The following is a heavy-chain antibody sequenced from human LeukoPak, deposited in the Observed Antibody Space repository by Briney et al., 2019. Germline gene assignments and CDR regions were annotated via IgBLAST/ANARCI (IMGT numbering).Heavy chain of an antibody. CDR2: ISYDGSNK. CDR1: GFTFSSNA. J-gene: IGHJ4*01. V-gene: IGHV3-30*04. D-gene: IGHD5-24*01. CDR3: ARDLGRGDGYNYVFDY. Sequence: PGGSLRLSCAASGFTFSSNAIHWVRQAPGKGLEWVAVISYDGSNKYYADSVKGRFTISRDNSKNTLYLQMNSLRVEDTAVYYCARDLGRGDGYNYVFDYWGQGTRVTVSS.